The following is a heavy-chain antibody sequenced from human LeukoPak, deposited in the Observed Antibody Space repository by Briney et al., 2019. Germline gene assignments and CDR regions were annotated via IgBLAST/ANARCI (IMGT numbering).Heavy chain of an antibody. CDR3: AKLIS. V-gene: IGHV3-30*18. CDR1: GFIFSSYG. J-gene: IGHJ4*02. CDR2: ISYDGSNK. D-gene: IGHD2-8*01. Sequence: GGSLRLSCAASGFIFSSYGMHWVRQAPGKGLEWVAVISYDGSNKYYADSVKGRFTISRDNSKNTLYLQMNSLRAEDTAVYYCAKLISWGQGTLVTVSS.